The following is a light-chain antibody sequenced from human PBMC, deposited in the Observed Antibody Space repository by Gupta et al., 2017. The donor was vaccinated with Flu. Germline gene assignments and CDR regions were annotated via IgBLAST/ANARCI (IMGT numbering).Light chain of an antibody. Sequence: GTLSLSPGERATLSCRASQGVSGNYLARYQQKPGQAPRRLIDGASSRATGSPDRFSGSGSETVCNRTVSRLEPEDVAGYYCQRYGTSFGTFGHGTKVDFK. J-gene: IGKJ1*01. V-gene: IGKV3-20*01. CDR1: QGVSGNY. CDR2: GAS. CDR3: QRYGTSFGT.